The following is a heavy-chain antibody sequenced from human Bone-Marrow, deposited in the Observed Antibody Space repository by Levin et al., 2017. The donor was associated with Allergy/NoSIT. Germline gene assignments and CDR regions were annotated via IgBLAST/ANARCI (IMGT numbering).Heavy chain of an antibody. CDR3: ARHDSGYRYTSNYYYYMDV. CDR1: GGSIISNRYY. CDR2: VYYTGST. V-gene: IGHV4-39*01. J-gene: IGHJ6*03. D-gene: IGHD5-18*01. Sequence: PSETLSLTCTVSGGSIISNRYYWGWIRQPPGMGLEWIASVYYTGSTYSNPSLKSRVTMSVDTSKNQFSLKLTSVTAAATAVYSCARHDSGYRYTSNYYYYMDVWGKGTTVTVSS.